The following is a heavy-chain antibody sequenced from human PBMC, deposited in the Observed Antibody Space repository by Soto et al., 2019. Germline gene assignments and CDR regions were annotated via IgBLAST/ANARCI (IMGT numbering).Heavy chain of an antibody. CDR2: IYYDGSNK. V-gene: IGHV3-33*01. Sequence: QVQLVESGGGVVQPGRSLRLSCAVSGFTFSSYGMNWVRQAPGKGLEWVAAIYYDGSNKYYADSVRGRFTISRDNFKNTLYLHMNSRRAEDTAVYYCARDSKDDSSGYYAGFDYWGQGTLVTVSS. CDR3: ARDSKDDSSGYYAGFDY. CDR1: GFTFSSYG. D-gene: IGHD3-22*01. J-gene: IGHJ4*02.